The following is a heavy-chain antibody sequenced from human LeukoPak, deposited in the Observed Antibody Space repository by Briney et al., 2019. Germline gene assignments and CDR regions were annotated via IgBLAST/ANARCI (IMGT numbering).Heavy chain of an antibody. J-gene: IGHJ4*02. CDR3: ARDPGTGYPIDY. CDR2: INSDGRST. D-gene: IGHD3-9*01. V-gene: IGHV3-74*01. CDR1: GLTFTNYG. Sequence: PGGSLRLSCVASGLTFTNYGMIWVRQAPGKGLVWVSYINSDGRSTTYADSVKGRFTISRDNSKNTLFLQMNSLGAEDTAVYYCARDPGTGYPIDYWGQGTLVTASS.